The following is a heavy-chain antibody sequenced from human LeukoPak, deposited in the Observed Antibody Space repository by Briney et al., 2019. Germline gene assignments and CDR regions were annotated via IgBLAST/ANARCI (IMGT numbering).Heavy chain of an antibody. CDR3: ASGAWAARLNS. V-gene: IGHV4-34*12. CDR1: GESLNYYY. Sequence: TSDTLSLTCAVYGESLNYYYWSWIRQSPGKWLGWIGDIFDGKTINYNPSLKTRVTISAATSSQQFSLNLKSVTAADTAVYFCASGAWAARLNSWAQGALVIVSS. J-gene: IGHJ4*02. D-gene: IGHD4-23*01. CDR2: IFDGKTI.